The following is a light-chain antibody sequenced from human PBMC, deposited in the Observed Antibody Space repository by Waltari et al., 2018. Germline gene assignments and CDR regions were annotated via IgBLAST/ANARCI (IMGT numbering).Light chain of an antibody. Sequence: IVLTQSPGTLSLSPGERATLSCRASQSVSSRYLAWYQQKPGQAPRVVIYSASGRATGIPARLSGSGSGTDFTLTISRLEPEDFAMYYCQEFGSSPTVTFGQGTRLEIK. J-gene: IGKJ5*01. CDR1: QSVSSRY. CDR3: QEFGSSPTVT. CDR2: SAS. V-gene: IGKV3-20*01.